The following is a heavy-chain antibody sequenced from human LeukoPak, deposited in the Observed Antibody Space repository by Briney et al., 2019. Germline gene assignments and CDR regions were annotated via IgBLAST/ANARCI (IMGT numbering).Heavy chain of an antibody. D-gene: IGHD2-2*01. CDR1: GFTFSSYA. CDR3: VKDRHCSSTSCYAPFDY. J-gene: IGHJ4*02. V-gene: IGHV3-64D*06. CDR2: ISSNGGST. Sequence: GGSLRLSCSASGFTFSSYAMHWVRQAPGKGLEYVSAISSNGGSTYYADSVKGRFTISRDNSKNTLYLQMSSLRAEDTAVYYCVKDRHCSSTSCYAPFDYWGQGTLVTVSP.